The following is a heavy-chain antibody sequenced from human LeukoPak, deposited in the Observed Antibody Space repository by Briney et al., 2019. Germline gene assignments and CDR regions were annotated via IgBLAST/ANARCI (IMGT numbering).Heavy chain of an antibody. CDR2: INHSGST. J-gene: IGHJ6*03. CDR3: ARESSSWTNYYYYYYMDV. Sequence: TSETLSLTCAVYGGSFSGYYWSWIRQPPGKGLEWIGEINHSGSTNYNPSIKSRVTISVDTSRNQFSLKLSSVTAADTAVYYCARESSSWTNYYYYYYMDVWGKGTTVTVSS. CDR1: GGSFSGYY. D-gene: IGHD6-13*01. V-gene: IGHV4-34*01.